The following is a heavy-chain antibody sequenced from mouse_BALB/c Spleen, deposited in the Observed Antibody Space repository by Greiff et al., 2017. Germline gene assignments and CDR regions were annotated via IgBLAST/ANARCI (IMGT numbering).Heavy chain of an antibody. Sequence: EVQVVESGGGLVQPGGSRKLSCAASGFTFSSFGMHWVRQAPEKGLEWVAYISSGSSTIYYADTVKGRFTISRDNPKNTLFLQMASLRSEGTAMYYCAREFAYWGQGTLVTVSA. CDR2: ISSGSSTI. V-gene: IGHV5-17*02. CDR1: GFTFSSFG. J-gene: IGHJ3*01. CDR3: AREFAY.